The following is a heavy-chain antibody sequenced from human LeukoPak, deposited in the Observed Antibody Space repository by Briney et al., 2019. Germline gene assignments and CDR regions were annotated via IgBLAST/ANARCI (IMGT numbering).Heavy chain of an antibody. J-gene: IGHJ5*02. CDR2: ISYDGSNK. CDR3: AKLIGHDWFDP. V-gene: IGHV3-30*18. Sequence: PGRSLRLSCAASGFTFSSYGMHWVRQAPGKGLEWVAVISYDGSNKYYADSVKGRFTISRDNSKNTLYLQMNSLRAEDTAVYYCAKLIGHDWFDPWGQGTLVTVSS. D-gene: IGHD3-10*01. CDR1: GFTFSSYG.